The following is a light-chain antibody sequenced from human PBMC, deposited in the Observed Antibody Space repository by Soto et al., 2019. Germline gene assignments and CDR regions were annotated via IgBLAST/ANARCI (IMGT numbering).Light chain of an antibody. CDR3: QQYGSSRTT. V-gene: IGKV3-20*01. CDR2: GAS. CDR1: QSVSSNY. J-gene: IGKJ1*01. Sequence: EIVLTQSPGTLSLSPGERATLSCRASQSVSSNYLAWYQQKPGQAPRLLIYGASNRATGIPARISGSGSGTDFTLTISSLEPEDFAVYYCQQYGSSRTTFGQGTKVDIK.